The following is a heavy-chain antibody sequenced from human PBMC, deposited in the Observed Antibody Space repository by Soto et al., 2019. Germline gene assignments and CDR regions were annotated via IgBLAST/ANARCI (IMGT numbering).Heavy chain of an antibody. CDR3: VKAVGYCSSSSCRDYYYYYGMDV. CDR1: GFTFNNYG. V-gene: IGHV3-30*18. J-gene: IGHJ6*02. Sequence: LRLSCAASGFTFNNYGMHWVRQAPGKGLEWVAVISYDGGNKYHADSMKGRFTISRDNSKNTLYLQMNSLRPEDTAVYYCVKAVGYCSSSSCRDYYYYYGMDVWGQGTTVTVSS. CDR2: ISYDGGNK. D-gene: IGHD2-2*01.